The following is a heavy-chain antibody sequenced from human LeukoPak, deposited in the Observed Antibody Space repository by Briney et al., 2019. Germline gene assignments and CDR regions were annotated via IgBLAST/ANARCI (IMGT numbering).Heavy chain of an antibody. J-gene: IGHJ5*02. CDR2: ISYDGSNK. D-gene: IGHD6-19*01. CDR3: AKDRGSGWYPNWFDP. V-gene: IGHV3-30*18. CDR1: GFTLSSYG. Sequence: GGSLRLSCAASGFTLSSYGMHWVRQAPGKGLEWVAVISYDGSNKYYADSVKGRFTISRDNSKNTLYLQMNSLRAEDTAVYYCAKDRGSGWYPNWFDPWGQGTLVTVSS.